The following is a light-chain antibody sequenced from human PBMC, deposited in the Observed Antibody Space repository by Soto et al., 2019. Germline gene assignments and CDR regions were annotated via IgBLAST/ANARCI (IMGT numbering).Light chain of an antibody. CDR3: KSYAGSNTYV. CDR1: KNVIGVYDF. J-gene: IGLJ1*01. V-gene: IGLV2-8*01. Sequence: QSALTQPPSASGSPGQSVTISWTGTKNVIGVYDFVSWYQHHPGKAPRLIIYEVVQRPSGVPDRFSGSKSGNTASLTVSGLQAADEADYFCKSYAGSNTYVFGSGTKVTVL. CDR2: EVV.